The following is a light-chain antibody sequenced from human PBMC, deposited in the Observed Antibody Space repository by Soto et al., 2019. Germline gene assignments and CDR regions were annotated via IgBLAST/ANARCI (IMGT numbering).Light chain of an antibody. Sequence: IQFTQCPSSLSASVGDRVTIPCRASQGISSYLAWYRQKPGKAPKVLIYAASTLQSGVPSRFSGSGAGTDCTLTISSLQPEDVETYDCQQLNSYPPTFGQGTRLEIK. V-gene: IGKV1-9*01. CDR1: QGISSY. J-gene: IGKJ5*01. CDR3: QQLNSYPPT. CDR2: AAS.